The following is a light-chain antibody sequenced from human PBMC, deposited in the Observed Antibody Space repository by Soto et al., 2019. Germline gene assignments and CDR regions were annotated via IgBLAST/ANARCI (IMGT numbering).Light chain of an antibody. J-gene: IGLJ2*01. V-gene: IGLV1-44*01. CDR3: AAWDDSLNGLV. CDR2: SNN. Sequence: QSALTQPPSASGTPGQRVTISCSGSSSNIGSNTVNWYQQLPGTAPKLLIYSNNQWPSGVPDRISGSKSGTSASLAISGLQSEDEADYYCAAWDDSLNGLVFGGGTKLTVL. CDR1: SSNIGSNT.